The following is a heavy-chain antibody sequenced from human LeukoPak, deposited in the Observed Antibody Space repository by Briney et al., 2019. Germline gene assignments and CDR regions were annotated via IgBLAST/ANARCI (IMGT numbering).Heavy chain of an antibody. Sequence: PGGSLRLSCAASGFTFSSYSMNWVRQAPGKGLEWVSSISSSSSYIYYADSVKGRFTISRDNAKNSLYLQMNSLRAEDTAVYYCAREEGYCSGGSCYGYVGWFDPWGQGTLVTVSS. CDR1: GFTFSSYS. J-gene: IGHJ5*02. D-gene: IGHD2-15*01. CDR3: AREEGYCSGGSCYGYVGWFDP. CDR2: ISSSSSYI. V-gene: IGHV3-21*01.